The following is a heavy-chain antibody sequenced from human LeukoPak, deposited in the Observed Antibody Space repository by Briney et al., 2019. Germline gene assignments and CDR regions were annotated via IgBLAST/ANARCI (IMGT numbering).Heavy chain of an antibody. D-gene: IGHD3-22*01. CDR3: AKDRSPYDSSGYWFDP. J-gene: IGHJ5*02. CDR2: INGSGDRT. CDR1: GFTFSSYA. Sequence: PGGSLRLSCAASGFTFSSYAMSWVRQAPGRGLEWVSDINGSGDRTYYADSVKGRFTISRENSKNTLYLQMKSLRAEDTAVYYCAKDRSPYDSSGYWFDPWGQGTLVTVSS. V-gene: IGHV3-23*01.